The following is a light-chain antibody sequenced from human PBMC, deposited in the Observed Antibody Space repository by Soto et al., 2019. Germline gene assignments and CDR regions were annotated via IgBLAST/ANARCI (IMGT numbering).Light chain of an antibody. CDR1: QSVSSSY. J-gene: IGKJ5*01. V-gene: IGKV3-20*01. CDR2: GAS. CDR3: QQYCRSPSIT. Sequence: EIVLTQSPGSLSLSPGDSATLSCRASQSVSSSYLAWYQQKPGQAPRLLIYGASSRATGIPDRFSGSGSGTDFPFTISSLVPEDFAVYCCQQYCRSPSITFGQWTRLEIK.